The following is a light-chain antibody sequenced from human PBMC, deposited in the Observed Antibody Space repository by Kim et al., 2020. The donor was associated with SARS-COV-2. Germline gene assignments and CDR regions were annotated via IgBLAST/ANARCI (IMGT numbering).Light chain of an antibody. CDR2: NDS. Sequence: QSVLTQSPSASGTPGQTVTISCSGRRSNVGNNPVTWFQQVPGSAPKLLISNDSQRPSGVPDRFSASMSGTSASLVISGLRSEDEAVYYCASWDDSLSGRVFGGGTQLTVL. CDR3: ASWDDSLSGRV. CDR1: RSNVGNNP. V-gene: IGLV1-44*01. J-gene: IGLJ3*02.